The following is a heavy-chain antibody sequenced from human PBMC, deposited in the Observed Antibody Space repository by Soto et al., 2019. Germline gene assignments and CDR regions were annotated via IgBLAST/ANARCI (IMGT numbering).Heavy chain of an antibody. J-gene: IGHJ3*02. V-gene: IGHV3-30-3*01. CDR1: GFTFSSYP. Sequence: QVQLVESGGGVVQPGRSLRLSCAASGFTFSSYPMHWVRQAPGKGLEWVAFISYDESNKYYADSVKGRITISRDNSKNTLYLQMNSLRAEDTAVYYCARVRGSSWYEGAFDIWGQGTMVTVSS. D-gene: IGHD6-13*01. CDR2: ISYDESNK. CDR3: ARVRGSSWYEGAFDI.